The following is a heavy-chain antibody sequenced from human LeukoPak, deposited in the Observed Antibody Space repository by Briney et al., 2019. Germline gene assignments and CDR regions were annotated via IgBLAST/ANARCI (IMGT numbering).Heavy chain of an antibody. D-gene: IGHD6-19*01. V-gene: IGHV3-30*02. Sequence: GGSLRLSCAASGFTFSSYGMHWVRQAPGKGLEWVTFIRFDGTTKNYADSVKGRFTISRDNSKNTLYLQMNSLRAEDTAVYYCAKGAKGEQWLYWGQGTLVTVSS. CDR2: IRFDGTTK. CDR1: GFTFSSYG. J-gene: IGHJ4*02. CDR3: AKGAKGEQWLY.